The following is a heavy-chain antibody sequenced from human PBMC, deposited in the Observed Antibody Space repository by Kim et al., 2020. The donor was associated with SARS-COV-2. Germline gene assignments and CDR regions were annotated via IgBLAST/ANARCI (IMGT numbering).Heavy chain of an antibody. D-gene: IGHD2-8*01. V-gene: IGHV4-31*03. Sequence: SETLSLTCTVSGGSISSGGYYWSWIRQHPGKGLEWIGYIYYSGSTYYNPSLKSRVTISVDTSKNQFSLKLSSVTAADTAVYYCARDTPLLRYCTNGVCYDYDYGMDVWGQGTTVTVSS. CDR3: ARDTPLLRYCTNGVCYDYDYGMDV. CDR1: GGSISSGGYY. J-gene: IGHJ6*01. CDR2: IYYSGST.